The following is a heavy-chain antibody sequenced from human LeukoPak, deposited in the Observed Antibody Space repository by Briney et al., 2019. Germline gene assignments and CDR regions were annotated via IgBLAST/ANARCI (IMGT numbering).Heavy chain of an antibody. CDR2: IIPIFGTA. J-gene: IGHJ6*02. CDR1: GGTFSSYA. CDR3: ARDTSAYYYGMDV. Sequence: SVKVFCKASGGTFSSYAISWVRQAPGQGLEWMGGIIPIFGTANYAQKFQGRVTITADESTSTAYMELSSLRSEDTAVYYCARDTSAYYYGMDVWGQGTTVTVSS. V-gene: IGHV1-69*13.